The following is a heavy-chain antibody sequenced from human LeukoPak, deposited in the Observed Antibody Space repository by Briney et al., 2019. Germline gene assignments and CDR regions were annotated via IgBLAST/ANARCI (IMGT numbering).Heavy chain of an antibody. Sequence: PSETLSLTSAVYGGSFSGYYWSWIRQPPGKGLEWIGEINHSGSTNYNPSLKSRVTISVDTSKNQFSLKLSSVTAADTAVYYCARGRWSGSTPYYYYYYYMDVWGKGTTVTVSS. J-gene: IGHJ6*03. V-gene: IGHV4-34*01. CDR2: INHSGST. CDR1: GGSFSGYY. CDR3: ARGRWSGSTPYYYYYYYMDV. D-gene: IGHD3-3*01.